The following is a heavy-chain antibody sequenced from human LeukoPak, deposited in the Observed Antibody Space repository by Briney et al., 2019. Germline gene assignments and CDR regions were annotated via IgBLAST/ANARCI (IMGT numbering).Heavy chain of an antibody. J-gene: IGHJ5*02. CDR3: ARGPGPTVVTRNWFDP. CDR2: IYTSGST. V-gene: IGHV4-61*02. Sequence: PSQALSLTCTVSGGSISSGSYYWSWIRQPAGKGLEWIGRIYTSGSTNYNPSLKSRVTISVDTSKNQFSLKLSSVTAADTAVYYCARGPGPTVVTRNWFDPWGQGTLVTVSS. CDR1: GGSISSGSYY. D-gene: IGHD4-23*01.